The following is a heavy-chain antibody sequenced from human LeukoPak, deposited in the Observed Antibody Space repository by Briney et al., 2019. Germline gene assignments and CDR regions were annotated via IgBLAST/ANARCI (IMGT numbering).Heavy chain of an antibody. V-gene: IGHV3-30*18. CDR1: GFTFSSYG. Sequence: QPGRSLRLSCEASGFTFSSYGMHWVRRAPGKGLEWMTVISHDGSNKYYVDSVKGRFTISRDNSKSTLYLQMNSLRAEDTAVYYCAKEGYYGSGSFPDSWGQGTLVTVSS. J-gene: IGHJ4*02. D-gene: IGHD3-10*01. CDR2: ISHDGSNK. CDR3: AKEGYYGSGSFPDS.